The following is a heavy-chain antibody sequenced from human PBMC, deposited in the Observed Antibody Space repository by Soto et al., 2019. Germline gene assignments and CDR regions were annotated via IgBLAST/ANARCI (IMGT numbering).Heavy chain of an antibody. CDR2: ISGSGGST. Sequence: EVQLLESGGGLVQPGGSLRLSCAASGFTFSSYAMSWVRQAPGKGLEWVSAISGSGGSTYYADSVKGRFTISRDNSKNTLYLQKNSLRAEDTAVYYCAKDGGYPGDYVSGSHWFDPWGQGTLVTVSS. CDR3: AKDGGYPGDYVSGSHWFDP. J-gene: IGHJ5*02. CDR1: GFTFSSYA. D-gene: IGHD4-17*01. V-gene: IGHV3-23*01.